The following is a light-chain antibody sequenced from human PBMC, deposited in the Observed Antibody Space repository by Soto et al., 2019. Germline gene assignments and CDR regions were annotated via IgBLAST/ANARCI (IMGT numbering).Light chain of an antibody. J-gene: IGKJ1*01. CDR2: GTS. Sequence: EIVLTQSPGTLSLSPGERATLSCRASQSVSGTYLAWYQQKPGQAPRLLIYGTSSRATGIPDRFSGSGSGTDFTLTINRLEPEDFVIYYYQQYGSSPWTFGQGTKVDIK. CDR3: QQYGSSPWT. V-gene: IGKV3-20*01. CDR1: QSVSGTY.